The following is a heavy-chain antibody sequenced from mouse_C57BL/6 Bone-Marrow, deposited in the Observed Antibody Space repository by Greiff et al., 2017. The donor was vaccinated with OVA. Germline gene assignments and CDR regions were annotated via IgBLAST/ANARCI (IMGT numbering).Heavy chain of an antibody. Sequence: VQLQQSGAELVRPGASVKLSCTASGFNIKDDYMHWVKQRPEQGLEWIGWLDPENGDTEYASKFQGKATITADTSSNTAYLQLSSLTSEDTAVYYCTTEGYDDFDYWGQGTTLAVSS. J-gene: IGHJ2*01. CDR1: GFNIKDDY. CDR3: TTEGYDDFDY. V-gene: IGHV14-4*01. D-gene: IGHD2-2*01. CDR2: LDPENGDT.